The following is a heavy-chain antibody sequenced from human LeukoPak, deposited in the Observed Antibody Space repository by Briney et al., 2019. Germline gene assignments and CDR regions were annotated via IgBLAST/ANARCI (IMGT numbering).Heavy chain of an antibody. CDR2: ISWNSGSI. V-gene: IGHV3-9*01. CDR3: AKDGEATIFGAYYYYYGMDV. D-gene: IGHD3-3*01. J-gene: IGHJ6*02. Sequence: PGGSLRLSCAASGFTFSSYAMHWVRQAPGKGLEWVSGISWNSGSIGYADSVKGRFTISRDNAKNSLYLQMNSLRAEDTALYYCAKDGEATIFGAYYYYYGMDVWGQGTTVTVSS. CDR1: GFTFSSYA.